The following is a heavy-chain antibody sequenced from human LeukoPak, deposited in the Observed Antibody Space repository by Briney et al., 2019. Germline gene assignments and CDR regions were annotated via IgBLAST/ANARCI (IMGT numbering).Heavy chain of an antibody. Sequence: PSETLSLTCTVSGGSINNNHYYWGWIRQPPGKGLEWIGSIYLTGVTYSNPSLQSRLTMSIDTSANQFSLRLNSVTAADTAVYYCSAERAGTIVDFWGQGTLVTVSS. D-gene: IGHD1-7*01. CDR3: SAERAGTIVDF. J-gene: IGHJ4*02. CDR1: GGSINNNHYY. CDR2: IYLTGVT. V-gene: IGHV4-39*01.